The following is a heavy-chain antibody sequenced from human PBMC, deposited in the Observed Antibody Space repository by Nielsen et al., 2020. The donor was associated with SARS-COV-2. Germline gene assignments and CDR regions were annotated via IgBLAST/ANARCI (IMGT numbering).Heavy chain of an antibody. J-gene: IGHJ4*02. CDR1: GYSFTNYW. D-gene: IGHD2-2*01. V-gene: IGHV5-51*01. Sequence: ESLKISCKASGYSFTNYWIGWVRQMPGKGLEWMGVISHGHPDTRYSPAFQGQVTISDDQSITTAYLQWSSLKASDTAIYYCARQGRFCSRTTCSRNYFDSWGQGTLVTVSS. CDR3: ARQGRFCSRTTCSRNYFDS. CDR2: ISHGHPDT.